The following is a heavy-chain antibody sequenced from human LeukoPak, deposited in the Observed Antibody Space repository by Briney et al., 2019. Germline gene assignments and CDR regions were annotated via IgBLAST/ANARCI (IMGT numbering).Heavy chain of an antibody. Sequence: GSLRLSCAASGFTFSSYGMHWVRQAPGKGLEWVAVIWYDGSNKYYADSVKGRFTISRDNSKNTLYLQMNSLRAEDTAVYYCARDFASPVDTAMVTMNFDYWGQGTLVTVSS. V-gene: IGHV3-33*01. D-gene: IGHD5-18*01. CDR1: GFTFSSYG. CDR2: IWYDGSNK. CDR3: ARDFASPVDTAMVTMNFDY. J-gene: IGHJ4*02.